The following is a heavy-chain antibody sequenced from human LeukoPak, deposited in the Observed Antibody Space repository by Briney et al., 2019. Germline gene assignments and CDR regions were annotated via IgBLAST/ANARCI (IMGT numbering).Heavy chain of an antibody. D-gene: IGHD2-2*01. CDR2: ITSRSGYT. Sequence: GGSLRLSCAASVFIFEDYSMNGIRQAPGKGLEWVSAITSRSGYTKYADSMKGRFTISRDNAKRSLFLQMNSLTPEDTGVYYCARDVQVSAAVIPGHFDSWGQGTLVTVSS. J-gene: IGHJ4*02. CDR1: VFIFEDYS. V-gene: IGHV3-21*01. CDR3: ARDVQVSAAVIPGHFDS.